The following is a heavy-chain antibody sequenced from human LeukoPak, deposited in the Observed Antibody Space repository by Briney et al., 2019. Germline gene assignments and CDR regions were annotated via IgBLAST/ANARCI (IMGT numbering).Heavy chain of an antibody. CDR1: GFTVSSNY. CDR2: IYSGGST. D-gene: IGHD3-22*01. J-gene: IGHJ6*02. CDR3: ARDSAGSSGYYPHLKYYYNGMDV. Sequence: GGSLRLSCAASGFTVSSNYMSWVRQAPGKGLEWVSVIYSGGSTYYADSVKGRFTISRDNSKNTLYLQMNSLRAEDTAVYYCARDSAGSSGYYPHLKYYYNGMDVWGQGTTVTVSS. V-gene: IGHV3-66*01.